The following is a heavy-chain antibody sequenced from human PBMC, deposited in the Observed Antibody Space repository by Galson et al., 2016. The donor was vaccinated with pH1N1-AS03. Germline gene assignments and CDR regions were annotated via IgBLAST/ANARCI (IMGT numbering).Heavy chain of an antibody. CDR1: GASISTYY. CDR3: AKYCRGTKCYGRFDP. CDR2: LYYSGST. J-gene: IGHJ5*02. D-gene: IGHD2-15*01. Sequence: ETLSLTCIVSGASISTYYWSWIRQPPGKGLEWIGYLYYSGSTKYNRSLKSRVTISADTSKSQSSLELNSVTAADTAVYYCAKYCRGTKCYGRFDPWGQGTLVTVSS. V-gene: IGHV4-59*08.